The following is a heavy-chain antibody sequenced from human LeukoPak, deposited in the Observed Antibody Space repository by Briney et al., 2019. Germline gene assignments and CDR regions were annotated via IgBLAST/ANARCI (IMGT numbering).Heavy chain of an antibody. CDR1: GGSISSSNW. D-gene: IGHD3-3*01. V-gene: IGHV4-4*02. CDR3: ARLPIYDFWSGYTDRYYYYYGMDV. J-gene: IGHJ6*02. Sequence: SETLSLTCAVSGGSISSSNWWSWVRQPPGKGLEWIGEIYHSGSTSYNPSLKSRVTISVDKSKNQFSLKLSSVTAADTAVYYCARLPIYDFWSGYTDRYYYYYGMDVWGQGTTVTVSS. CDR2: IYHSGST.